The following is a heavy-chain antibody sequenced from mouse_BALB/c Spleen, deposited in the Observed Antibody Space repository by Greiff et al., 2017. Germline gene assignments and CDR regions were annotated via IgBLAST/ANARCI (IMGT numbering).Heavy chain of an antibody. CDR2: IYPGDGDT. D-gene: IGHD1-1*01. J-gene: IGHJ2*01. V-gene: IGHV1-87*01. CDR3: ARGVVANPFDY. CDR1: GYTFTSYW. Sequence: VQLQQSGAELARPGASVKLSCKASGYTFTSYWMQWVKQRPGQGLEWIGAIYPGDGDTRYTQKFKGKATLTADKSSSTAYMQLSSLASEDSAVYYCARGVVANPFDYWGQGTTLTVSS.